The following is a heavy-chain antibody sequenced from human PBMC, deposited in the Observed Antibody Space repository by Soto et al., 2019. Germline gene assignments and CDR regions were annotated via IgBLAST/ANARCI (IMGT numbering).Heavy chain of an antibody. CDR2: ISSSSYI. CDR3: ARDRLKYYDFWSGSTY. J-gene: IGHJ4*02. D-gene: IGHD3-3*01. Sequence: EVQLVESGGGLVKPGGSLRLSCAASGFTFSSYSMNWVRQAPGKGLEWVSSISSSSYIYYADSVKGRFTISRDNAKNSLYLQMNSLRAEDTAVYYCARDRLKYYDFWSGSTYWGQGTLVTVSS. V-gene: IGHV3-21*01. CDR1: GFTFSSYS.